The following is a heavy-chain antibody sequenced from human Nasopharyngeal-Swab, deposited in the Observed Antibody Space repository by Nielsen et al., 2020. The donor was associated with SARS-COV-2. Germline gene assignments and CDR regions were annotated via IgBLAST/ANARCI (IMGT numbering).Heavy chain of an antibody. CDR1: RYTFTSYD. J-gene: IGHJ1*01. V-gene: IGHV1-18*01. CDR2: ISAYNGNT. CDR3: ARFLSCGYSTAEYFQH. D-gene: IGHD3-22*01. Sequence: ASVKVSCKASRYTFTSYDINWVRQATGQGLEWMGWISAYNGNTNYAQKLQGRVTMTTDTSTSTAYIELRSLKSDDPAVYSCARFLSCGYSTAEYFQHWGQGALVTVSS.